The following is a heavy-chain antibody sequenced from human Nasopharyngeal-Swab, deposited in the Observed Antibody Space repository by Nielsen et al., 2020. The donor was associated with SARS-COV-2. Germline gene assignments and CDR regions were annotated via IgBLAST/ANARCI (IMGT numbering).Heavy chain of an antibody. J-gene: IGHJ5*02. V-gene: IGHV2-5*01. CDR3: AHRPLRTYRGGWFDP. CDR1: GFSLSTSGVG. Sequence: SGPTLVKPTQTLTLTCTFSGFSLSTSGVGVGWIRQPPGKALEWLALIYWNDDKRYSPSLKSRLTITKDTSKNQVVLTMTNMDPVDTATYYCAHRPLRTYRGGWFDPWGQGTLVTVSS. CDR2: IYWNDDK. D-gene: IGHD1-14*01.